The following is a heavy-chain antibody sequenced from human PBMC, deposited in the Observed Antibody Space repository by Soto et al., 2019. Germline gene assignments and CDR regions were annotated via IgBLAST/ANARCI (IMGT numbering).Heavy chain of an antibody. CDR1: GGSFSGYY. D-gene: IGHD2-8*02. V-gene: IGHV4-34*01. Sequence: QVQLQQWGAGLLKPSETLSLTCAVYGGSFSGYYWTWIRQPPGTGLEWIGEINHSGSTNYNPSLKSRVTISVDKSKNQFSLKLTSVTAADTDVYYCARDKITGLFDYWGQGTLVTVSS. J-gene: IGHJ4*02. CDR2: INHSGST. CDR3: ARDKITGLFDY.